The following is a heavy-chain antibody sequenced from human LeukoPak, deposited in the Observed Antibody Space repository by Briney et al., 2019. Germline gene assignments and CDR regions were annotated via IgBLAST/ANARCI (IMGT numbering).Heavy chain of an antibody. CDR2: IYYSGCT. J-gene: IGHJ4*02. D-gene: IGHD5-12*01. Sequence: SGTLSLTCTVSGGSISSSSYYWGWIRQPPGKGLEWIGSIYYSGCTYYNPSLKNRLTISLDTSKNQFSLTLSSVTPPDTDVYYCARHPGGYSGYDHKDFDYWGEGTLVSVSS. V-gene: IGHV4-39*01. CDR3: ARHPGGYSGYDHKDFDY. CDR1: GGSISSSSYY.